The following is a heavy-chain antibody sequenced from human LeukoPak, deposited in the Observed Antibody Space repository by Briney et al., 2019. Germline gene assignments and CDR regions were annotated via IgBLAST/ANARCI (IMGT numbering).Heavy chain of an antibody. D-gene: IGHD2-2*01. CDR1: GYTFTGYY. CDR2: INPNSGGT. J-gene: IGHJ4*02. Sequence: ASVTVSCKASGYTFTGYYMHWVRQAPGQGLEWMGWINPNSGGTNYAQKFQGRVTMTRDTSISTAYMELSRLRSDDTAVYYCAREVVVPAAELFDYWGQGTLVTVSS. CDR3: AREVVVPAAELFDY. V-gene: IGHV1-2*02.